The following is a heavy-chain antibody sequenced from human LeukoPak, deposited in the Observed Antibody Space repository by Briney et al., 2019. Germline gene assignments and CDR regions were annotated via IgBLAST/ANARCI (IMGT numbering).Heavy chain of an antibody. Sequence: GASVEVSCKASGGTFSSYAISWVRQAPGQGLEWMGGIIPIFGTANYAQKFQGRVTITADESTSTAYMELSSLRSEDTAVYYCARGDLDTAMLWFDPWGQGTLVTVSS. CDR2: IIPIFGTA. CDR3: ARGDLDTAMLWFDP. J-gene: IGHJ5*02. D-gene: IGHD5-18*01. V-gene: IGHV1-69*13. CDR1: GGTFSSYA.